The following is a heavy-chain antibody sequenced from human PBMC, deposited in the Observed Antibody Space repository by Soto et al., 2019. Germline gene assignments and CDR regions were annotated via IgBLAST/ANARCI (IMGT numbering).Heavy chain of an antibody. Sequence: SETLSLTCRVSGVSISSYYWSWIRQPPGKGLEWIGYIYYSGSTNYNPSLKSRVTISVDTSKNQFSLKLSSVTAADTAVYYCVVGGLTYYFDYWGQGTLVTVSS. D-gene: IGHD2-15*01. CDR2: IYYSGST. V-gene: IGHV4-59*01. CDR3: VVGGLTYYFDY. CDR1: GVSISSYY. J-gene: IGHJ4*02.